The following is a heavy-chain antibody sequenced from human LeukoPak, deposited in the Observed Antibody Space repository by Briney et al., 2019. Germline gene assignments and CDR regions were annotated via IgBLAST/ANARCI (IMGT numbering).Heavy chain of an antibody. CDR1: GGSISSYY. Sequence: SETLSLTCTVSGGSISSYYWSWIRQPPGKGLEWIGSIYYSGSTYYNPSLKSRVTISVDTSKNQFSLKLSSVTAADTAVYYCARVGFYDYYYYMDVWGKGTTVTVSS. J-gene: IGHJ6*03. CDR3: ARVGFYDYYYYMDV. V-gene: IGHV4-59*05. CDR2: IYYSGST. D-gene: IGHD1-26*01.